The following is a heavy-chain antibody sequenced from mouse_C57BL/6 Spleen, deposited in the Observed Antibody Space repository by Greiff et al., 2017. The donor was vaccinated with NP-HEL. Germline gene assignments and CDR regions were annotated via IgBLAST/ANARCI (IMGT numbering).Heavy chain of an antibody. J-gene: IGHJ1*03. Sequence: QVQLQQPGAELVRPGSSVKLSCKASGYTFTSYWMHWVKQRPIQGLEWIGNIDPSDSETHYNQKFKDKATLTVDKSSSTAYMQLSSLTSEDSAVYYCAREELITTVVAPLDVWGTGTTVTVSS. D-gene: IGHD1-1*01. V-gene: IGHV1-52*01. CDR2: IDPSDSET. CDR1: GYTFTSYW. CDR3: AREELITTVVAPLDV.